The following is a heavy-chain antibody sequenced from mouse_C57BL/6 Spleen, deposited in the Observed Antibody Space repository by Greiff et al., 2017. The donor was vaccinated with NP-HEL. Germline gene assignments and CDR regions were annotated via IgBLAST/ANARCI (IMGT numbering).Heavy chain of an antibody. V-gene: IGHV1-59*01. CDR3: ARERRLDGYFDY. D-gene: IGHD2-2*01. CDR2: IDPSDSYT. J-gene: IGHJ2*01. CDR1: GYTFTSYW. Sequence: QVQLQQPGAELVRPGTSVKLSCKASGYTFTSYWMHWVKQRPGQGLEWIGVIDPSDSYTNYNQKFKGKATLTVDTSSSTAYMQLSSLTSEDSAVYYCARERRLDGYFDYWGQGTTLTVSS.